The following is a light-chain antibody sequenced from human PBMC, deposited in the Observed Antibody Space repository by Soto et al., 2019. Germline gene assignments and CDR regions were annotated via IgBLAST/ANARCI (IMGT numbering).Light chain of an antibody. CDR2: DAS. Sequence: DIQMTQSPSSLSASVGDRVTITCQRGRTISNYLNWYQQKPGKAPKLLIYDASNLETGVPSRFSGSGSGTDFTFTISSLQPEDIATYYCQQYDNLPFTFGPGTKVDIK. CDR3: QQYDNLPFT. V-gene: IGKV1-33*01. J-gene: IGKJ3*01. CDR1: RTISNY.